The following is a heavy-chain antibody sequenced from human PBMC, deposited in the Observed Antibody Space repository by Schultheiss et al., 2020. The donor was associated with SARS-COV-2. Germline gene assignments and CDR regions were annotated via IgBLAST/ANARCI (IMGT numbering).Heavy chain of an antibody. CDR1: GFTVSSNY. CDR3: ASHGIVATIRPNDY. J-gene: IGHJ4*02. V-gene: IGHV3-66*02. D-gene: IGHD5-12*01. CDR2: SWNSGSI. Sequence: GGSLRLSCAASGFTVSSNYMSWVRQAPGKGLEWVSGISWNSGSIGYADSVKGRFTISRDNAKNTLYLQMNSLRAEDTAVYYCASHGIVATIRPNDYWGQGTLVTVSS.